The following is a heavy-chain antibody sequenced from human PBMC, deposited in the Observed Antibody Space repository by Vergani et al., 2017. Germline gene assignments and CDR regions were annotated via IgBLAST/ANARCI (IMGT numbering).Heavy chain of an antibody. CDR3: ARDPTVTTSDWFDP. J-gene: IGHJ5*02. D-gene: IGHD4-17*01. Sequence: QVQLVQSGAEVGKPGASVKISCKASGYTFTAYYIHWVRQAPEQGLEWVGVISPDGFSTFYAQKFQGRVTITRDTSTSTVYVEVTSLSSEDTAVYYCARDPTVTTSDWFDPWGQGTLVTVSS. CDR1: GYTFTAYY. CDR2: ISPDGFST. V-gene: IGHV1-46*01.